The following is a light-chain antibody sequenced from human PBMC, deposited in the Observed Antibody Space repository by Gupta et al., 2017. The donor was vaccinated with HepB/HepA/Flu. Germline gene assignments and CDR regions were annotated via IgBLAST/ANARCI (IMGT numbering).Light chain of an antibody. CDR3: AAWDDSLNGHWV. V-gene: IGLV1-44*01. Sequence: QSVLTQPSSASGTPGQRVTISCSGSSSNIGSNTVNWYQHLPGTDPKLLIYSNNERPSAVPDRFSGSKSGISASLAISGLQSEDEADYYCAAWDDSLNGHWVFGGGTKLTVL. CDR2: SNN. CDR1: SSNIGSNT. J-gene: IGLJ3*02.